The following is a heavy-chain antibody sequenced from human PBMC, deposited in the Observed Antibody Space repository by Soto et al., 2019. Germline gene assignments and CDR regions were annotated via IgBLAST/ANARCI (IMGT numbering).Heavy chain of an antibody. Sequence: SETLSLTCTVSGGSIDSYYWTWIRQPPGKGLEWIGYVYYTGTTTYSPSLKSRVTISVDTSMNQISLKLSSVTTADTAFYYCARLGGYYQSLDTWGQGTLVTVSS. D-gene: IGHD3-22*01. CDR1: GGSIDSYY. J-gene: IGHJ5*02. CDR3: ARLGGYYQSLDT. CDR2: VYYTGTT. V-gene: IGHV4-59*08.